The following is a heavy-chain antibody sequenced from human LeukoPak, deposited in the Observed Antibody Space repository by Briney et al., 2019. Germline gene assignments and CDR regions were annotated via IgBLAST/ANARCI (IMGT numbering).Heavy chain of an antibody. Sequence: GGSLRLSCAASGFTFSNAWMSWVRQAPGKGLEWVGRIKSKTDGGTTDYAAPVEGRFTISRDDSKNTLYLQMNSLKTEDTAVYYCTTGQDTAYYFDYWGQGTLVTVSS. V-gene: IGHV3-15*01. D-gene: IGHD2-15*01. CDR3: TTGQDTAYYFDY. CDR1: GFTFSNAW. CDR2: IKSKTDGGTT. J-gene: IGHJ4*02.